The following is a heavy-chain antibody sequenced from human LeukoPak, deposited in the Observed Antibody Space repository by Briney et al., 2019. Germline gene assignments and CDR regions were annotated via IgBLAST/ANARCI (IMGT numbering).Heavy chain of an antibody. J-gene: IGHJ4*02. CDR2: IIPIFGTA. D-gene: IGHD3-22*01. Sequence: SSVKVSCKASGGTFSSYAISWVRQAPGQGPEWMGGIIPIFGTANYAQKFQGRVTITTDESTSTAYMELSSLRSEDTAVYYCARDVGYYYDSSGYFPYYFDYWGQGTLVTVSS. CDR3: ARDVGYYYDSSGYFPYYFDY. CDR1: GGTFSSYA. V-gene: IGHV1-69*05.